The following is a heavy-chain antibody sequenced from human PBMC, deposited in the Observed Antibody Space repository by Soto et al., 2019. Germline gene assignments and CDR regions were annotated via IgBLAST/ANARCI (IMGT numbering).Heavy chain of an antibody. CDR1: GYTFTSYY. Sequence: ASVKVSCKASGYTFTSYYMHWVRQAPGQGLEWMGIINPSGGSTSYAQKFQGRVTMTRDTSTNTVYMELSSLRSEDTAVYYCARTPKPIVVVVAAIDYWGQGTLVTVSS. V-gene: IGHV1-46*01. D-gene: IGHD2-15*01. J-gene: IGHJ4*02. CDR2: INPSGGST. CDR3: ARTPKPIVVVVAAIDY.